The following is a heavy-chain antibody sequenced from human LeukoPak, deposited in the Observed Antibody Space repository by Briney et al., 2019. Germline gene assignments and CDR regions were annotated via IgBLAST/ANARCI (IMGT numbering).Heavy chain of an antibody. Sequence: SETLSLTCTVYGGSFSAYYWSWIRQPPGKGLEWIGEINHGGSTNYNPSLKSRVTISVDTSKNQFSLKLSSVTAADTAVYYCARVTVTRWFDPWGQGTLVTVSS. CDR3: ARVTVTRWFDP. V-gene: IGHV4-34*01. CDR1: GGSFSAYY. J-gene: IGHJ5*02. D-gene: IGHD4-17*01. CDR2: INHGGST.